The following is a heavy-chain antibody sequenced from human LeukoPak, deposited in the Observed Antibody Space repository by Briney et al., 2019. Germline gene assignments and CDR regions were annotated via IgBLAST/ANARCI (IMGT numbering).Heavy chain of an antibody. CDR1: GYTFASYD. CDR2: MNPNSGNT. D-gene: IGHD1-26*01. CDR3: ARGRGGATRFDY. V-gene: IGHV1-8*01. Sequence: ASVKVSCKASGYTFASYDINWVRQATGRGLEWMGWMNPNSGNTGYAQKFQGRVTMTRNTSISTAYMELSSLRSEDTAVYYCARGRGGATRFDYWGQGTLVTVSS. J-gene: IGHJ4*02.